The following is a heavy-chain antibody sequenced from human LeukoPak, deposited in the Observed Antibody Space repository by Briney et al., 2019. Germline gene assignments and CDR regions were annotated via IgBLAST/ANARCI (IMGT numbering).Heavy chain of an antibody. J-gene: IGHJ4*02. Sequence: GASVKVSCKASGYTFTGYYMHWVRQAPGQGLEWMGWISAYNGNTNYAQKLQGRVTMTTDTSTSTAYMELRSLRSDDTAVYYCARGGPHYGGNSGLDYWGQGTLVTVSS. D-gene: IGHD4-23*01. CDR2: ISAYNGNT. V-gene: IGHV1-18*04. CDR3: ARGGPHYGGNSGLDY. CDR1: GYTFTGYY.